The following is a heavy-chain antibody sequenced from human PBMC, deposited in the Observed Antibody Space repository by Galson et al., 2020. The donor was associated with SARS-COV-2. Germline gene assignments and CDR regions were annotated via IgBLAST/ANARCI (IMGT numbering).Heavy chain of an antibody. CDR1: GGTFSSYA. CDR2: IIPIFGTA. Sequence: SVKVSCKASGGTFSSYAISWVRQAPGQGLEWMGGIIPIFGTAKYAQKFQGRVTITADASASTAYMELSSLRSEDTAMYYCARAYCSGGRCESYAYIQHWGQGAQGTVSS. CDR3: ARAYCSGGRCESYAYIQH. V-gene: IGHV1-69*13. D-gene: IGHD2-15*01. J-gene: IGHJ1*01.